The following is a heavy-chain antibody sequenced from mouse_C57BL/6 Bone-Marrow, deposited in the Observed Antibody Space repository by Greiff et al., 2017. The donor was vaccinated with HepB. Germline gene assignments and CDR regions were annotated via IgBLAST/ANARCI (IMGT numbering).Heavy chain of an antibody. D-gene: IGHD1-1*01. J-gene: IGHJ1*03. CDR2: IDPSDSYT. Sequence: VQLQQPGAELVKPGASVKLSCKASGYTFTSYWMQWVKQRPGQGLEWIGEIDPSDSYTNYNQKFKGKATLTVDTSSSTAYMQLSSLTSEDSAVYYCASGSSLYWYFDVWGTGTTVTVSS. CDR1: GYTFTSYW. V-gene: IGHV1-50*01. CDR3: ASGSSLYWYFDV.